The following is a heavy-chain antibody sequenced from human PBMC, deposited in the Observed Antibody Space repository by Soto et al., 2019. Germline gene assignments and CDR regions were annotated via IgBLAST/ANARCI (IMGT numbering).Heavy chain of an antibody. CDR1: GFDVSGFY. Sequence: SGGSLRLSCAASGFDVSGFYINWVRQAPGKGLEWVSVIFTTGITYYADSVKGRFTISRDDSTNTLYLQMNSLRAEDTAVYYRARERYSYGFDYWGQGTVVTVSS. CDR3: ARERYSYGFDY. CDR2: IFTTGIT. D-gene: IGHD5-18*01. V-gene: IGHV3-53*01. J-gene: IGHJ4*02.